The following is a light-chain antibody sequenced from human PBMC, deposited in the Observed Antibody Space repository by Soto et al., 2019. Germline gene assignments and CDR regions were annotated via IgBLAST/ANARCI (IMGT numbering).Light chain of an antibody. CDR2: DAS. CDR1: QSVSNS. J-gene: IGKJ1*01. Sequence: IVLTQSPATLSLSPGDRASLSCRASQSVSNSLAWYQQRPGQAPRLLIHDASKRAAGIPARFSGSGSGTDFTLTISSLEPEDFAVYFCQRETFGQGTKVDIK. V-gene: IGKV3-11*01. CDR3: QRET.